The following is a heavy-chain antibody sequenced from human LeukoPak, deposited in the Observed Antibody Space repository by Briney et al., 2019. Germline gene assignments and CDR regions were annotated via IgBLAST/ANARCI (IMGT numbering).Heavy chain of an antibody. V-gene: IGHV3-23*01. CDR3: ARRNAMDV. J-gene: IGHJ6*02. Sequence: GGSLRLSCAASGFTFSAYAMSWVRQAPGEGLEWVSTISGSGDSTFYADSVKGRFAISRDNSKDTLDLQMNSLRAEDTAVYYCARRNAMDVWGQGTTVIVFS. CDR2: ISGSGDST. CDR1: GFTFSAYA.